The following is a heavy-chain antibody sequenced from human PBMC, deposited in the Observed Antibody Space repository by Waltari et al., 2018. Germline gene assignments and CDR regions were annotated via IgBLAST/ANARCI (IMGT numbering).Heavy chain of an antibody. J-gene: IGHJ3*01. V-gene: IGHV1-3*01. D-gene: IGHD5-12*01. CDR2: INVGQRDT. CDR1: GYTFTPYT. Sequence: QSQLVQSGAKVRMPGASVKVSCKSSGYTFTPYTVHCLRQAPGQSLEWRVWINVGQRDTNYSEKLQGRVTSDRDTTETSASTVYMGLRSLTSDDTAIYCCARGNRLSGSDYLEVGGQGTLLTVAS. CDR3: ARGNRLSGSDYLEV.